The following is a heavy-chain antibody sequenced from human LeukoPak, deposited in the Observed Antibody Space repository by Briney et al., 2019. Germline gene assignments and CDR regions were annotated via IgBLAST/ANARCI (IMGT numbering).Heavy chain of an antibody. V-gene: IGHV3-23*01. Sequence: GGTLRLSCAASGFIFSHHGMNWVRQAPGKGLEWVSGIRTNGVTTYYADSVKGRFTTSRDNSKNTVDLQMSSLRVEDTALYYCVKDDAWVQYQDWGQGTLVTVSS. CDR2: IRTNGVTT. D-gene: IGHD5-24*01. CDR3: VKDDAWVQYQD. J-gene: IGHJ4*02. CDR1: GFIFSHHG.